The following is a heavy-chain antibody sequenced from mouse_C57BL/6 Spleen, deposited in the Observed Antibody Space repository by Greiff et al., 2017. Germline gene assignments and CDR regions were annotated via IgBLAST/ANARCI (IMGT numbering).Heavy chain of an antibody. V-gene: IGHV3-6*01. J-gene: IGHJ2*01. CDR1: GYSITSGYY. D-gene: IGHD1-1*01. CDR2: ISYDGSN. CDR3: ARGITTVVAKGDYFDY. Sequence: VQLKESGPGLVKPSQSLSLTCSVTGYSITSGYYWNWIRQFPGNKLEWMGYISYDGSNNYNPSLKNRISITRDTSKNQFFLKLNSVTTEDTATYYCARGITTVVAKGDYFDYWGQGTTLTVSS.